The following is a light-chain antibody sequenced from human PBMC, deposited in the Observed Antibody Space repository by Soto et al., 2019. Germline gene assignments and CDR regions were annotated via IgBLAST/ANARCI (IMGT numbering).Light chain of an antibody. J-gene: IGKJ5*01. CDR3: QQSYSTPSTT. CDR2: DAS. V-gene: IGKV1-39*01. CDR1: QGINNY. Sequence: DIQMTQSPSTLSASVGDRVTITCRASQGINNYLAWYQQKPGKAPKLLIYDASNLETGVPSRFSGSGSGTDFTLTISSLQPEDFSTYYCQQSYSTPSTTFGQGTRLEIK.